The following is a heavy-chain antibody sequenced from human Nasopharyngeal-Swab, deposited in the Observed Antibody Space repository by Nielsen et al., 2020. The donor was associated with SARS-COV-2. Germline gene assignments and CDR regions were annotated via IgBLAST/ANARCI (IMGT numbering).Heavy chain of an antibody. CDR3: ARDGLDYDFWSAYFMDV. Sequence: ESLKISCAASGFTFNNYNFNWVRQAPGKGLERVSSISSSSSYIYYADSVKGRFTISGDNAKNSLYLQMNSLRAEDTAVYYCARDGLDYDFWSAYFMDVWGQGTTVTVSS. D-gene: IGHD3-3*01. CDR2: ISSSSSYI. CDR1: GFTFNNYN. J-gene: IGHJ6*02. V-gene: IGHV3-21*01.